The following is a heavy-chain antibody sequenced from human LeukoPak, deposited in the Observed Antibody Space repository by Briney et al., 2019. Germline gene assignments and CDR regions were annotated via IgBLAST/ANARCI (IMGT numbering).Heavy chain of an antibody. J-gene: IGHJ4*02. Sequence: GGSLRLSCAASGFTVSSNYMSWVRQTPGKGLEWVSTIYSGGGTYYADSVKGRFTISRDNSKNTLFLQMNSLRAEDTAVYYCAKRTDYSNYGPFDYWGQGTLVTVSS. CDR2: IYSGGGT. V-gene: IGHV3-53*01. D-gene: IGHD4-11*01. CDR1: GFTVSSNY. CDR3: AKRTDYSNYGPFDY.